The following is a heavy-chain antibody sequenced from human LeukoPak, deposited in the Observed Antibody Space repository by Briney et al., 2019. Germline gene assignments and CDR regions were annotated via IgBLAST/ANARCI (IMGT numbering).Heavy chain of an antibody. V-gene: IGHV3-48*03. Sequence: GGSLRLSCAASGFTFSSHEMNWVRQAPGKGLEWVSYISSSGSTIYYADSVKGRFTISRDNAKNSLYLQMNSLRAEDTAVYYCARDSAGSGSYVGYFEYWGQGTPVTVSS. D-gene: IGHD3-10*01. J-gene: IGHJ4*02. CDR1: GFTFSSHE. CDR2: ISSSGSTI. CDR3: ARDSAGSGSYVGYFEY.